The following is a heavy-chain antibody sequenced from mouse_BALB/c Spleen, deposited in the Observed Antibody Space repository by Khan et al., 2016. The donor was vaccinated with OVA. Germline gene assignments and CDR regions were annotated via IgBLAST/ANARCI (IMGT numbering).Heavy chain of an antibody. CDR3: ARGDY. CDR2: IYPGSGNT. CDR1: GYTFTDYY. Sequence: QVQLKQSGAELARPGASVKLSCRASGYTFTDYYINWVKQRTGQGLEWVGEIYPGSGNTYYNEKFKGKATLTADKSSSTAYMQLSSLTSEDSAVYFCARGDYWGQGTTLTVSS. V-gene: IGHV1-77*01. J-gene: IGHJ2*01.